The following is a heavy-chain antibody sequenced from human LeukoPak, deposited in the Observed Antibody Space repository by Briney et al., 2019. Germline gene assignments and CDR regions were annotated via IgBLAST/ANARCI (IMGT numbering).Heavy chain of an antibody. J-gene: IGHJ4*02. V-gene: IGHV1-46*01. CDR2: IDPNGRT. CDR3: ARGYCYNSNCYGNFDF. CDR1: GYIFTSHK. D-gene: IGHD2-2*01. Sequence: ASVKVSCKTSGYIFTSHKIHWVRQAPGHGLEWMAIIDPNGRTTYAQKVQDRVTMTRDTSTSTVYMELSSLRSEDTAVYYCARGYCYNSNCYGNFDFWGQGTLVTVSS.